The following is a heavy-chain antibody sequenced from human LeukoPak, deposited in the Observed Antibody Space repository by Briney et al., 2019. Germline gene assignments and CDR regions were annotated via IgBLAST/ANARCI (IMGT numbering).Heavy chain of an antibody. CDR2: IRANGGTT. D-gene: IGHD6-6*01. Sequence: GGSLRLSCAASGFTFSSYDMSWVRQAPGKGLEWLSVIRANGGTTYYADSVKGRFTISRDNSRNTLYLQMNSLRAEDTAVYYCAKRFGSSSRNSDYWGQGTLVTVSS. V-gene: IGHV3-23*01. CDR3: AKRFGSSSRNSDY. CDR1: GFTFSSYD. J-gene: IGHJ4*02.